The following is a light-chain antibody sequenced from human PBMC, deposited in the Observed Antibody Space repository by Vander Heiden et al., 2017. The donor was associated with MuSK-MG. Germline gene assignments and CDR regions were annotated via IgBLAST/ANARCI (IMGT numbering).Light chain of an antibody. J-gene: IGKJ4*01. CDR2: DAS. CDR1: QDISNY. V-gene: IGKV1-33*01. CDR3: HEDDNLGLT. Sequence: DIQMTQSPSSLSASVGDRVTITCQASQDISNYLNWYQQKPGKAPKLLIYDASNLETGVPSTFRGSGSGTDFTFTISSLQPEDIATYYCHEDDNLGLTFGGGTKVEIK.